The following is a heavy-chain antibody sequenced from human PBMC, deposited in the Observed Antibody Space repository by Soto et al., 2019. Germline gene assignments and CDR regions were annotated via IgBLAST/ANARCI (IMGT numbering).Heavy chain of an antibody. J-gene: IGHJ6*03. CDR2: ISGSGGST. Sequence: EVQLLESGGGLVQPGGSLRLSCAASGFTFSSYAMSWVRQAPGKGLEWVSAISGSGGSTYYADSVKGRFTISRDNSKNTLYLQMNSLRAEDTAVYYCAKDAILTGRHYYYMDVWGKGTTVTVSS. D-gene: IGHD3-9*01. V-gene: IGHV3-23*01. CDR3: AKDAILTGRHYYYMDV. CDR1: GFTFSSYA.